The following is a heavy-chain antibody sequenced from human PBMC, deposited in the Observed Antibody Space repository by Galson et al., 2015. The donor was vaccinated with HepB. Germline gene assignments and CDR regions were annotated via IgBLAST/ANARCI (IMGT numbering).Heavy chain of an antibody. Sequence: SLRLSCAASGFTFSSYAMHWVRQAPGKGLEWVAVISYDGSNKYYADSVKGRFTISRDNSKNTLYLQMNSLRAEDTAVYYCARDSLGGYGDYSPPDYWGQGTLVTVSS. D-gene: IGHD4-17*01. J-gene: IGHJ4*02. CDR2: ISYDGSNK. V-gene: IGHV3-30*04. CDR3: ARDSLGGYGDYSPPDY. CDR1: GFTFSSYA.